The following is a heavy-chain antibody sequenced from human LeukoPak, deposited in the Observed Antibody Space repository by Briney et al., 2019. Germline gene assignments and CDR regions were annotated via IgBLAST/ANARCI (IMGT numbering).Heavy chain of an antibody. J-gene: IGHJ4*02. D-gene: IGHD6-19*01. CDR3: ARPNTRGWDSSGWYYFDY. V-gene: IGHV4-4*07. CDR1: GGSISSYY. Sequence: PSETLSLTCTVSGGSISSYYWSWIRQPAGKGLEWIGRIYTSGSTNYNPSLKSRVTMSVDTSKNQFSLKLSSVTAADTAVYYCARPNTRGWDSSGWYYFDYWGQGTLVTVSS. CDR2: IYTSGST.